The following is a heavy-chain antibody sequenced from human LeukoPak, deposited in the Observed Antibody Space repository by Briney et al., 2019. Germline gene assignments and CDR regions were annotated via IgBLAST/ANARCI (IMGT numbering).Heavy chain of an antibody. Sequence: SETLSLTCAVYGGSFSGFYWSWIRQPPGKGLEWIGEINHSGSTNYNPSLKSRVTISVDTSKNQFSLKLSSVTAADTAVYYCARGVRARYFDLWGRGTLVTVSS. CDR1: GGSFSGFY. J-gene: IGHJ2*01. CDR2: INHSGST. CDR3: ARGVRARYFDL. V-gene: IGHV4-34*01.